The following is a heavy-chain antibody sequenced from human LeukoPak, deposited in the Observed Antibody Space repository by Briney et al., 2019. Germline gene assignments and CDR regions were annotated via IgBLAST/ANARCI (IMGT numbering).Heavy chain of an antibody. V-gene: IGHV4-59*12. Sequence: SETLSLTCTVSGGSISSYYWSWIRQPPGKGLEWIGYIYYSGSTNYSPSLKSRVTISVDTSKNQFSLKLSSVTAADTAVYYCARDFRGDYGSRGMDVWGQGTTVTVSS. CDR3: ARDFRGDYGSRGMDV. CDR2: IYYSGST. CDR1: GGSISSYY. J-gene: IGHJ6*02. D-gene: IGHD3-16*01.